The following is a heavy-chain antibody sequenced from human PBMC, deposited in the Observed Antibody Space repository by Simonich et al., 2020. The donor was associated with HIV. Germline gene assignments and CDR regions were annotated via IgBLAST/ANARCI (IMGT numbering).Heavy chain of an antibody. V-gene: IGHV4-34*01. J-gene: IGHJ4*02. CDR3: ARNNFWSGWLFDY. CDR2: INHSGST. Sequence: QVQLQQWGAGLLKPSETLSLTCAVYGGSFSGYYWNWIRQPPGKGLGWIGEINHSGSTYYTPSLKSRVTISVDTSKNQFSLKLSSVTAADTAVYYCARNNFWSGWLFDYWGQGTLVTVSS. CDR1: GGSFSGYY. D-gene: IGHD3-3*01.